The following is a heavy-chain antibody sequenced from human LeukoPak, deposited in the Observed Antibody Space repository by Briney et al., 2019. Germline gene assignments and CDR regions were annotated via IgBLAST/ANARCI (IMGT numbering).Heavy chain of an antibody. D-gene: IGHD3-16*01. V-gene: IGHV3-15*01. CDR1: GFTFSNAW. CDR3: TTDHSDFGAAFDI. Sequence: GGSLRLSCAASGFTFSNAWMSWVRQAPGKGLEWVGRIKSKTDGGTTDYAAPVKGRFTISRDDSKNTLYLQMNSLKTEDTAVYYCTTDHSDFGAAFDIRGQGTMVTVSS. CDR2: IKSKTDGGTT. J-gene: IGHJ3*02.